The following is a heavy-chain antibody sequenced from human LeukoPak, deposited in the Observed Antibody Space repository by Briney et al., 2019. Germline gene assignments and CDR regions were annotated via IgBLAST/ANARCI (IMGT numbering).Heavy chain of an antibody. CDR1: GGSFSGYY. CDR3: ARHVLLWFGEIHFDI. CDR2: INHSGST. D-gene: IGHD3-10*01. J-gene: IGHJ3*02. Sequence: SETLCLTCAVYGGSFSGYYRSWIRQPPGKGLEWIGEINHSGSTNYNPSLKSRVTISADTSKNQFSLKLSSVTATDTAVYYCARHVLLWFGEIHFDIWGQGTMVTVSS. V-gene: IGHV4-34*01.